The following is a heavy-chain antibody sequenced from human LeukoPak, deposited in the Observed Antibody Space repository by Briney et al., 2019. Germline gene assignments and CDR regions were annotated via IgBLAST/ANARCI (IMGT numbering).Heavy chain of an antibody. CDR1: GYSFTSYW. CDR3: ARHGGSLYDIWSGPSLNYYCMDV. Sequence: GEPLKISCKGSGYSFTSYWIGWVRQMPAKGLEWMGIIYPGESDTRYSPSCQGQVTMSTGMSISTAYLQWSSLKASEPAMYYCARHGGSLYDIWSGPSLNYYCMDVWGQGTTVTVSS. CDR2: IYPGESDT. V-gene: IGHV5-51*01. J-gene: IGHJ6*02. D-gene: IGHD3-3*01.